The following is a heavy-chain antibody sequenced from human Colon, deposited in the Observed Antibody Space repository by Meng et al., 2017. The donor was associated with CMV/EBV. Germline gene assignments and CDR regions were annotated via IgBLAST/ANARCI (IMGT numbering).Heavy chain of an antibody. CDR2: IYHSGFP. J-gene: IGHJ4*02. D-gene: IGHD5-18*01. V-gene: IGHV4-4*07. CDR1: GCSISSYS. Sequence: VQLKEACPGLVKPSATSSRSCTVSGCSISSYSWSWLRKPAGKGLDGIGRIYHSGFPKYKPSLESRVTMSADTSKNQISLKLTSVTAADTAVYYCARAQYTYGYWIFDYWGQGTRSPSPQ. CDR3: ARAQYTYGYWIFDY.